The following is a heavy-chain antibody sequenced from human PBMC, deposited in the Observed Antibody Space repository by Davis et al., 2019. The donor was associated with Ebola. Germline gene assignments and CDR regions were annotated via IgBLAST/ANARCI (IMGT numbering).Heavy chain of an antibody. CDR3: ARHVFYSDSSGYYFYFDY. V-gene: IGHV4-28*01. D-gene: IGHD3-22*01. CDR2: IYYSGST. Sequence: SETLSLTCAVSGYSITSGNWWGWIRQPPGKGREWIGYIYYSGSTHYNPSLKSRVTMSVDTSKNQFSLKLTSVTAVDTAVYYCARHVFYSDSSGYYFYFDYWGQGTLVTVSS. J-gene: IGHJ4*02. CDR1: GYSITSGNW.